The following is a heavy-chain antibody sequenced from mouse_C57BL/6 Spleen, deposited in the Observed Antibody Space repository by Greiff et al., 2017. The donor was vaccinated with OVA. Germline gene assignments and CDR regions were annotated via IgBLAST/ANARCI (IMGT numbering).Heavy chain of an antibody. CDR3: AKGDGYYVDY. CDR1: GYTFTDYY. CDR2: INPNNGGT. J-gene: IGHJ2*01. V-gene: IGHV1-26*01. D-gene: IGHD2-3*01. Sequence: EVQLQQSGPELVKPGASVKLSCKASGYTFTDYYMNWVKQSHGKSLEWIGDINPNNGGTSYNQKFKGKATLTVDKSSSTAYMELRSLTSEDSAVYYCAKGDGYYVDYWGQGTTLTVSS.